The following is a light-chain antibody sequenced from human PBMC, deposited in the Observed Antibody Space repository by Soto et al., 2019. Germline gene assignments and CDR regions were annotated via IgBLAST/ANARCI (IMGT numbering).Light chain of an antibody. Sequence: ETVLTQSPGTLSLSPGERATLSCRASESVNSNYLAWYQQKPGQAPRLLIYGASTRATGIPDRFSGGGSGTDFTLTISNVEPENFAVYYCQQRSDWPWTFGQGSKVDNK. J-gene: IGKJ1*01. V-gene: IGKV3D-20*02. CDR1: ESVNSNY. CDR2: GAS. CDR3: QQRSDWPWT.